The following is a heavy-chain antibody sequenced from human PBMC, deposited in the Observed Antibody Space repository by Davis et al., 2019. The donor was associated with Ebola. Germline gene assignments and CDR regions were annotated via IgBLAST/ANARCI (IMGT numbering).Heavy chain of an antibody. CDR1: GFTFSSYG. Sequence: PGGSLRLSCAASGFTFSSYGMHWVRQAPGKGLEWVAVIWYDGSNKYYADSVKGRFTISRDNSKNTLYLQMNSLRDEDTAVYYCARGDGVTLNYFDYWGQGTLVTVSS. J-gene: IGHJ4*02. CDR2: IWYDGSNK. V-gene: IGHV3-33*08. D-gene: IGHD2-21*02. CDR3: ARGDGVTLNYFDY.